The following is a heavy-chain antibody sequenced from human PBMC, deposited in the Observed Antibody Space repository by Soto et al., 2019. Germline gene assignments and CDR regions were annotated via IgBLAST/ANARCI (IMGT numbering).Heavy chain of an antibody. CDR3: ARSYSSSWEFDY. CDR2: ISSTGRTI. J-gene: IGHJ4*02. Sequence: PGGSLRLSCGASGFTFSNYYMSWIRQAPGKGLEWVSYISSTGRTIYYADSVKGRFTVSRDNAQNSLSLKLNNLRVKDTAVYYCARSYSSSWEFDYWGQGTQVTVSS. V-gene: IGHV3-11*01. D-gene: IGHD6-13*01. CDR1: GFTFSNYY.